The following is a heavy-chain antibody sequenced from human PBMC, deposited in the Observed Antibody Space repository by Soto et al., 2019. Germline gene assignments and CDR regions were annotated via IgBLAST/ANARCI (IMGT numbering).Heavy chain of an antibody. D-gene: IGHD3-10*01. J-gene: IGHJ4*02. CDR1: GFTFSSYG. V-gene: IGHV3-33*01. CDR3: ARDAATYYYGSGSYVVGY. Sequence: QVQLVESGGGVVQPGRSLRLPCAASGFTFSSYGMHWVRQAPGKGLEWVAVIWYDGSNKYYADSVKGRFTISRDNSKNTLYLQMNSLRAEDTAVYYCARDAATYYYGSGSYVVGYWGQGTLVTVSS. CDR2: IWYDGSNK.